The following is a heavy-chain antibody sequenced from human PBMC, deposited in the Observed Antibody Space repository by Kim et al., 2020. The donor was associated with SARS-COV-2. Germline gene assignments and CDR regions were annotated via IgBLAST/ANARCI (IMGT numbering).Heavy chain of an antibody. J-gene: IGHJ4*02. CDR2: ISSSGSTI. CDR3: ATGTDGYNYRRYFDY. CDR1: GFTFSSYE. Sequence: GGSLRLSCAASGFTFSSYEMNWVRQAPGKGLEWVSYISSSGSTIYYADSVKGRFTISRDNAKNSLYLQMNSLRAEDTAVYYCATGTDGYNYRRYFDYWGQGTLVTVSS. D-gene: IGHD5-12*01. V-gene: IGHV3-48*03.